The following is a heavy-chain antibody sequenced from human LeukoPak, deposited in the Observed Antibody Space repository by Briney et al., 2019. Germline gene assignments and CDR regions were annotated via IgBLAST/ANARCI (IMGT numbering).Heavy chain of an antibody. CDR1: GFTFSRYS. J-gene: IGHJ6*03. Sequence: AGGSLRLSCAASGFTFSRYSMNWVRQAPGKGLEWISYISSSGTTIYYADSVKGRFTISRDNAKNSLYLQMNSLRAEDTAVYYCARYRGDDIVVVPALVHYYMDVWGRGTTVTVSS. CDR3: ARYRGDDIVVVPALVHYYMDV. CDR2: ISSSGTTI. V-gene: IGHV3-48*01. D-gene: IGHD2-2*01.